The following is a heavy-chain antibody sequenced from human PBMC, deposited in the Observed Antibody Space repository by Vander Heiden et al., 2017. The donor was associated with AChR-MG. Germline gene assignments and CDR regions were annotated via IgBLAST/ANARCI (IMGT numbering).Heavy chain of an antibody. CDR1: GFTISSYP. CDR3: ARGAGLTPASSRGDAFDI. D-gene: IGHD6-13*01. V-gene: IGHV3-23*01. J-gene: IGHJ3*02. CDR2: ISSSDGNR. Sequence: EVQLSDSGGGLVQPGGSLRLSCAASGFTISSYPMSWVRQAPGEGLEWVSVISSSDGNRYFAGSVEGRVTISTDNSKNTLYRQMNSLRVEDTAIYYCARGAGLTPASSRGDAFDIWGQGTVVTVSS.